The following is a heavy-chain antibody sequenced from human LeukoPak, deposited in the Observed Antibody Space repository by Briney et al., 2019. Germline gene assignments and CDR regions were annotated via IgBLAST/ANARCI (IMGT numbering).Heavy chain of an antibody. J-gene: IGHJ4*02. CDR2: INHSGST. CDR1: GGSFSGYY. D-gene: IGHD6-13*01. CDR3: ARGRLAAAGTSDY. Sequence: SETLSLTCAVYGGSFSGYYWSWIRQPPGKGLEWIGEINHSGSTSYNPSLKSRVTISVDTSKNQFSLKLSSVTAADTAVYYCARGRLAAAGTSDYWGQGTLVTVSS. V-gene: IGHV4-34*01.